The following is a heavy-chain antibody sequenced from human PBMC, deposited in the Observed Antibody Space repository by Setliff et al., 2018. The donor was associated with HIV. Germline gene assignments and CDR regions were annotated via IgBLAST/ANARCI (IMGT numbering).Heavy chain of an antibody. CDR3: ASGSGYCKNGVCYIGVHRTPDKYYFDS. J-gene: IGHJ4*02. V-gene: IGHV1-69*05. D-gene: IGHD2-8*01. Sequence: GASVKVSCKASGGTFSSYAISWVRQAPGQGLEWMGGIIPIFGTANYAQKFQGRVTMTTDELMTTAYLELSSLRSEDTAVYYCASGSGYCKNGVCYIGVHRTPDKYYFDSWGQGALVTVS. CDR2: IIPIFGTA. CDR1: GGTFSSYA.